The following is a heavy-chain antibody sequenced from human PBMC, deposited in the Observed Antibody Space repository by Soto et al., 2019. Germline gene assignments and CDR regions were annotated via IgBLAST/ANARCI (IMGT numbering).Heavy chain of an antibody. Sequence: TLSLTCTVSGGSISSGDYYWSWIRQPPGKGLEWIGYIYYSGSTYYNPSLKSRVTISVDTSKNQFSLKLSSVTAADTAVYYCARAGITGTTWKGVHKKFDYWGQGTLVTVSS. CDR2: IYYSGST. D-gene: IGHD1-7*01. J-gene: IGHJ4*02. CDR3: ARAGITGTTWKGVHKKFDY. CDR1: GGSISSGDYY. V-gene: IGHV4-30-4*01.